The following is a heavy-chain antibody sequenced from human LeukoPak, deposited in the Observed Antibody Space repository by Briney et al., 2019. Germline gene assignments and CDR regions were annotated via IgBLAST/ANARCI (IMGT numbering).Heavy chain of an antibody. CDR1: GYTFTGYY. Sequence: ASVKVSCKASGYTFTGYYMHWVRQAPGQGLEWMGWINPNSGGTNYAQKFQGRVTMTRDTSISTAYMELSRLRSDDTAVYYCARGVWGGGSSRDDAFDIWGQGTMVTVSS. CDR3: ARGVWGGGSSRDDAFDI. D-gene: IGHD6-13*01. CDR2: INPNSGGT. J-gene: IGHJ3*02. V-gene: IGHV1-2*02.